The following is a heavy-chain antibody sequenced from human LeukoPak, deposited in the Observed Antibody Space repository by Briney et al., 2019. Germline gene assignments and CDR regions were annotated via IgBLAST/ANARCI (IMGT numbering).Heavy chain of an antibody. V-gene: IGHV4-30-4*01. Sequence: SQTLSLTCTVSGGSISSGDSYWSWIRQPPGKGLEWIGNIYYSGSTYYNPSLKSRVTISVDTSKNQFSLKLSSVTAADTAVYSCAWGKILNPAVDSPPPPFDFWGQGTLVTVSS. CDR2: IYYSGST. CDR3: AWGKILNPAVDSPPPPFDF. CDR1: GGSISSGDSY. D-gene: IGHD3-16*01. J-gene: IGHJ4*02.